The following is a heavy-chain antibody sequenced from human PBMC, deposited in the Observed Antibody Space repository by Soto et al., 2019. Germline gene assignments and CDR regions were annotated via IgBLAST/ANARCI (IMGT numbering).Heavy chain of an antibody. CDR2: INPNSGGT. CDR3: ARVPSSSWYYFDY. V-gene: IGHV1-2*04. Sequence: GASVQVSCKASGYTFTGYYMHWVRQAPGQGLEWMGWINPNSGGTNCAQKFQGWVTMTRDTSISTAYMELSRLRSDDTAVYYCARVPSSSWYYFDYWGQGTLVTVSS. J-gene: IGHJ4*02. CDR1: GYTFTGYY. D-gene: IGHD6-13*01.